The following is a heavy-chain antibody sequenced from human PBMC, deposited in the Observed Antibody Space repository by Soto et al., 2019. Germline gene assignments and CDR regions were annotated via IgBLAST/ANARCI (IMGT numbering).Heavy chain of an antibody. V-gene: IGHV3-48*01. CDR1: GFTFDTYS. J-gene: IGHJ4*02. CDR3: TRAPHALDF. CDR2: ISYTETK. Sequence: EVQLVESGGDLVQPGGSLRLSCAASGFTFDTYSMNWVRQAPGKGLEWVAYISYTETKHYADSVAGRFTISRDNAKNSLYLQMNSLRVEATAVYFCTRAPHALDFWGQGTLVTVSS.